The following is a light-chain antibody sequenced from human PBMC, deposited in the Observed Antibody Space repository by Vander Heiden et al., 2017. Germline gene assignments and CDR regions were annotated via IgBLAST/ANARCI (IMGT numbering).Light chain of an antibody. Sequence: QSALTQPASVSGSPGQSITISCAGTSSDVGNDNYVSWYQQHPGKAPKLVIYDVTNRPSGVSNRFFGAKSGNTASLTISGLQPEDEADYYCSSYTTSSTQVFGTGTKVTVL. V-gene: IGLV2-14*03. CDR2: DVT. CDR3: SSYTTSSTQV. CDR1: SSDVGNDNY. J-gene: IGLJ1*01.